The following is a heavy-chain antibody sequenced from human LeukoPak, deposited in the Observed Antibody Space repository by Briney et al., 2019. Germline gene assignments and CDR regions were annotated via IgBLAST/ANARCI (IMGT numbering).Heavy chain of an antibody. J-gene: IGHJ4*02. CDR3: ARLGYCSSTSCYA. CDR1: GGSFSGYY. Sequence: SETLSLTCAVYGGSFSGYYWSWIRQPPGKGLEWIGEINRSGSTNYNPSLKSRVTISVDTSKNQFSLKLSSVTAADTAVYYCARLGYCSSTSCYAWGQGTLVTVSS. CDR2: INRSGST. D-gene: IGHD2-2*01. V-gene: IGHV4-34*01.